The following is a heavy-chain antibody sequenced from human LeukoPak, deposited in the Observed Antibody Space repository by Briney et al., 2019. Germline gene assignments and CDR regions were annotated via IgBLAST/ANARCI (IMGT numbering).Heavy chain of an antibody. V-gene: IGHV1-69*13. CDR3: ARVDVGTTAIDY. D-gene: IGHD4-17*01. Sequence: GASVKVSCKASGGTFSSYAISWVRQAPGQGLEWMGGIIPIFGTANYAQKFQGRVTITADESTSTAYMELSSLRSEDTAVYYCARVDVGTTAIDYWGQGTLVTVSS. CDR1: GGTFSSYA. J-gene: IGHJ4*02. CDR2: IIPIFGTA.